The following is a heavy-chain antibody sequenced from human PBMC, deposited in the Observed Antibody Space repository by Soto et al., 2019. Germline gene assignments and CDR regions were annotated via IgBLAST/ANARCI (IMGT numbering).Heavy chain of an antibody. CDR1: GGSISSGGYY. CDR3: ARGRKLLWFGELLPNWFDP. CDR2: IYYSGST. J-gene: IGHJ5*02. D-gene: IGHD3-10*01. Sequence: SETLSLTCTVSGGSISSGGYYWSWIRQHPGKGLEWIGYIYYSGSTYYNPSLKSRVTISVDTSKNQFSLKLSSVTAADTAVYYCARGRKLLWFGELLPNWFDPWGQGTLVTVSS. V-gene: IGHV4-31*03.